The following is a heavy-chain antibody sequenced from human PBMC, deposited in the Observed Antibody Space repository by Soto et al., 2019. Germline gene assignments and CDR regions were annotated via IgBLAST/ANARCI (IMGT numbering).Heavy chain of an antibody. CDR3: ATGRSTRFDP. V-gene: IGHV3-30*03. Sequence: GGSLRLSCVASGFTFNRYGMHWVRQAPGKGLEWVAEISFDGTAKYYAESVKGRFTVSRDNGNNALHLEMNSLGAKDTAVYFCATGRSTRFDPWGQGTLVTVSS. J-gene: IGHJ5*02. D-gene: IGHD1-1*01. CDR1: GFTFNRYG. CDR2: ISFDGTAK.